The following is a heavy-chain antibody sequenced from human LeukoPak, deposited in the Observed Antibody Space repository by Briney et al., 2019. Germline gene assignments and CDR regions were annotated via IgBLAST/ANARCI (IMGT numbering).Heavy chain of an antibody. CDR1: GFTVSSNY. J-gene: IGHJ4*02. D-gene: IGHD6-19*01. Sequence: PGGSLRLSCAASGFTVSSNYMSWVRQAPGKGLEWVAVMSYDGSNKYYADSVKGRFTISRDNSKNTLYLQMNSLRAEDTAVYYCAKPPPREEQWLLYDFDYWGQGTLVTVSS. CDR3: AKPPPREEQWLLYDFDY. V-gene: IGHV3-30*18. CDR2: MSYDGSNK.